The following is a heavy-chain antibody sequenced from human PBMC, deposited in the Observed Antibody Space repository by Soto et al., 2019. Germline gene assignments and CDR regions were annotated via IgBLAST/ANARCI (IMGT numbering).Heavy chain of an antibody. CDR1: GYDFNTNW. Sequence: PGESLKISCRGSGYDFNTNWFGWVRQLPGRGLEWVGIMYPGDSDTRYNPSLQGHVALSVDVTVSTAFLQWRSMETSDTGMYFCVRFSRDCNKTSFYYAYHWGQGAQVAVSS. CDR2: MYPGDSDT. CDR3: VRFSRDCNKTSFYYAYH. V-gene: IGHV5-51*01. J-gene: IGHJ4*02. D-gene: IGHD3-16*01.